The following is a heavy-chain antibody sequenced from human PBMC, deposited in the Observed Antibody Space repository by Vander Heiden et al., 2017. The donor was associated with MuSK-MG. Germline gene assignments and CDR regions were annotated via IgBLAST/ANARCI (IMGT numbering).Heavy chain of an antibody. CDR1: GYTFSNYG. J-gene: IGHJ4*02. CDR3: ARGRPVRLGELPSYFDY. D-gene: IGHD3-16*02. V-gene: IGHV1-18*01. Sequence: QVQLVQSGAEVKKPGASVKVSCEASGYTFSNYGILWVRQAPGQGLECMGWISGYNGKTHYAQKFQDRVTMTTDTSTSIAYMELRSLRSDDTAVFYCARGRPVRLGELPSYFDYWGQGTLVTVSS. CDR2: ISGYNGKT.